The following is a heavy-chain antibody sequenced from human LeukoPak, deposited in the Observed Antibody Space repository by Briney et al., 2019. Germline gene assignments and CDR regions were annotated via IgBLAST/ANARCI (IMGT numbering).Heavy chain of an antibody. CDR3: ARLGRGATTFYY. Sequence: SETLSLTCAVSGYSISSGYYWGWIRQPPGKGLEWIGSIYHSGSTYYNPSLKSRVTISVDTSKNQFSLKLSSVTAADTAVYYCARLGRGATTFYYWGQGTLVTVSS. J-gene: IGHJ4*02. CDR1: GYSISSGYY. CDR2: IYHSGST. D-gene: IGHD1-26*01. V-gene: IGHV4-38-2*01.